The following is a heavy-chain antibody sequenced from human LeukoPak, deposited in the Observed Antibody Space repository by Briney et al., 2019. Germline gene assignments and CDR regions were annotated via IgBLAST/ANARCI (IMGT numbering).Heavy chain of an antibody. V-gene: IGHV1-8*01. CDR3: ARAIRYQLLSDY. CDR2: MNPNSGNT. D-gene: IGHD2-2*01. J-gene: IGHJ4*02. Sequence: GASVKVSXKASGYTFTSYDFNWVRQATGQGLEWMGWMNPNSGNTGYAQKFQGRVTMTRNTSISTAYMELSSLRSEDTALYYCARAIRYQLLSDYWGQGTLVTVSS. CDR1: GYTFTSYD.